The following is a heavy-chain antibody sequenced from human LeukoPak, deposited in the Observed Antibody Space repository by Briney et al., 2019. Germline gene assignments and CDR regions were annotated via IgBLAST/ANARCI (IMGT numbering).Heavy chain of an antibody. CDR1: GFTFSSYS. V-gene: IGHV3-21*01. J-gene: IGHJ4*02. D-gene: IGHD6-6*01. Sequence: GGSLRLSCSASGFTFSSYSMNWVRQAPGKGLEWVSSISSSSRYIYYADSVKGRFTISGDNAKNSLYLQMNSLSAEDTAVYYCAREVVASIALDYWGQGTLVTVS. CDR3: AREVVASIALDY. CDR2: ISSSSRYI.